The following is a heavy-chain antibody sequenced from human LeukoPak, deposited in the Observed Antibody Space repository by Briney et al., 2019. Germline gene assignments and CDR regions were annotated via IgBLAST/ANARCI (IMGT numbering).Heavy chain of an antibody. Sequence: ASVKVSCKASGYTFTSYYMHWVRQAPGQGLEWMGIINPSGGSTSYAQKFQGRVTMTRDTSTSTVYMELSSLRSEDAAVYYCARDHEWNSSGWYGGAFDIWGQGTMVTVSS. CDR3: ARDHEWNSSGWYGGAFDI. CDR2: INPSGGST. CDR1: GYTFTSYY. J-gene: IGHJ3*02. V-gene: IGHV1-46*01. D-gene: IGHD6-19*01.